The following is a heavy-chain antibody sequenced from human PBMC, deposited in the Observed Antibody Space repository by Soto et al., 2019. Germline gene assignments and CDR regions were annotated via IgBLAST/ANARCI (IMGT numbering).Heavy chain of an antibody. CDR2: IYYSGST. V-gene: IGHV4-39*01. Sequence: QLQLQESGPGLVKPSETLYLTCTVSGGSISSSSYYWGWIRQPPGKGLEWIGSIYYSGSTYYNPSLKSRVTISVDTSKNQFSLKLSSVTAADTAVYYCASLPPYYYYGMDVWGQGTTVTVSS. CDR3: ASLPPYYYYGMDV. J-gene: IGHJ6*02. CDR1: GGSISSSSYY.